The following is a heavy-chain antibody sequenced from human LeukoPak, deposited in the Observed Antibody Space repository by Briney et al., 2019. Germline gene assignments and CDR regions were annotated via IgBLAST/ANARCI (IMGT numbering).Heavy chain of an antibody. J-gene: IGHJ4*02. CDR3: ANRPHYIIADY. D-gene: IGHD3-10*01. V-gene: IGHV3-23*01. CDR1: GFTFSSYA. CDR2: ISGSGGST. Sequence: PGGSLRLSCAASGFTFSSYAMSWVRQAPGKGLEWVSVISGSGGSTDYADSVKGRFTISRDNSKNTLLLQLNSLRAEDTAVYYCANRPHYIIADYWGQGTLVTVSS.